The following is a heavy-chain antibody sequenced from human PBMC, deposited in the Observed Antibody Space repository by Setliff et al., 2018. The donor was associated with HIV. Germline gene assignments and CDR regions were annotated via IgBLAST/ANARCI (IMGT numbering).Heavy chain of an antibody. Sequence: GASVKVSCKASGYSFSRFSINWVRQAPGQGLEWMGWINTNSWIPTYAQGFTGRFVFSLDTTVRTAYLEISDLRADDTGVYYCARDSSEYFDFSSGDFHYMYVWGKGTTVTVSS. CDR3: ARDSSEYFDFSSGDFHYMYV. CDR2: INTNSWIP. CDR1: GYSFSRFS. J-gene: IGHJ6*03. V-gene: IGHV7-4-1*02. D-gene: IGHD3-3*01.